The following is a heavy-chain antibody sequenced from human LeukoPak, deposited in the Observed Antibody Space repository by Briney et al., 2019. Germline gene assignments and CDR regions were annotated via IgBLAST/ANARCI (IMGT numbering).Heavy chain of an antibody. J-gene: IGHJ4*02. CDR2: ISYDGSNK. CDR1: GFTFSSYG. D-gene: IGHD2-21*02. Sequence: GGSLRLSCAASGFTFSSYGMHWVRQAPGKGLEWVAVISYDGSNKYYADSVKGRFTISRDNSKNTLYLQMNGLRAEDTAVYYCAKYRAWVTAFEGYFDYWGQGTLVTVSS. V-gene: IGHV3-30*18. CDR3: AKYRAWVTAFEGYFDY.